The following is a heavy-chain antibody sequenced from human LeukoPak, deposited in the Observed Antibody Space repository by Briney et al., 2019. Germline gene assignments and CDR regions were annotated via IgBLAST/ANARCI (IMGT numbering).Heavy chain of an antibody. CDR3: ARQAAAASFDP. D-gene: IGHD6-25*01. CDR2: IYPCDSDT. J-gene: IGHJ5*02. CDR1: GYSFTSYW. Sequence: GESLKTSCKGSGYSFTSYWIGWVRQMPGKGLEWMGIIYPCDSDTRYSPSFHGQATIPADKSISTAYLQWSSLKASDTAMYYCARQAAAASFDPWGQGTLVTVSS. V-gene: IGHV5-51*01.